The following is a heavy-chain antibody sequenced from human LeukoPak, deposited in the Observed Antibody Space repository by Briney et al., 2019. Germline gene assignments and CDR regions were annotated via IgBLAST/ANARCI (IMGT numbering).Heavy chain of an antibody. CDR2: ISWNSGSI. D-gene: IGHD5-24*01. J-gene: IGHJ3*02. Sequence: GGSLRLSCAASGFTFDDYAMHWVRQAPGKGLEWVSGISWNSGSIGYADSVKGRFTISRDNAKNSLYLQMNSLRAEDTALYYCAKAMAAPGSFDIWGQGTVVTVSS. CDR1: GFTFDDYA. CDR3: AKAMAAPGSFDI. V-gene: IGHV3-9*01.